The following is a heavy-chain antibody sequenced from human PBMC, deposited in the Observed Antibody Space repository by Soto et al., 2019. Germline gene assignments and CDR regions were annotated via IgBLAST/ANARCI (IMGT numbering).Heavy chain of an antibody. Sequence: QVQLVQSGAEVKKPGASVKVSCKASGYTFTSNDINWVRQATGQGFEWMGWMSPKSGDTGYAQKFQGRVTMTEDTSISTAYMELGSLRSEDTAVYYCAGGPPNWGFDFWGQGPLVTVPS. D-gene: IGHD7-27*01. CDR1: GYTFTSND. J-gene: IGHJ4*02. CDR3: AGGPPNWGFDF. CDR2: MSPKSGDT. V-gene: IGHV1-8*01.